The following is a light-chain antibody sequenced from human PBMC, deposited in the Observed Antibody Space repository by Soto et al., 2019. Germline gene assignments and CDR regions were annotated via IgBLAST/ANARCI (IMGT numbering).Light chain of an antibody. Sequence: DIQMTQFPSSLAASVGDRATITCRASQGIRNDLAWYQQKPGKAPKLLIYAASSLQSGVPSRFSGSGSGTEFSLAVSSLQPEDFAPFYCLKHSTFPLTFGRRPKVDIK. CDR1: QGIRND. CDR2: AAS. CDR3: LKHSTFPLT. V-gene: IGKV1-17*01. J-gene: IGKJ1*01.